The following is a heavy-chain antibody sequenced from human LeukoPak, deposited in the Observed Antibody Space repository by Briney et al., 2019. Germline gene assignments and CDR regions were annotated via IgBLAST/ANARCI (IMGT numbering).Heavy chain of an antibody. Sequence: PGGSLRLSCAASGFTFSSYAMHWVRQAPGKGLEWVAVISYDGSNKYYADSVKGRFTISRDNSKNTLYLQMNSLRAEDTAVYYCARALGHYNPFDYWGQGTLVTVSS. CDR2: ISYDGSNK. D-gene: IGHD1-14*01. CDR3: ARALGHYNPFDY. CDR1: GFTFSSYA. J-gene: IGHJ4*02. V-gene: IGHV3-30-3*01.